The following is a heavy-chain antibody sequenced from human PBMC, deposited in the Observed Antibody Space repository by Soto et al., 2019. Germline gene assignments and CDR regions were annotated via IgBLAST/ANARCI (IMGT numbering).Heavy chain of an antibody. CDR3: ARDIVLSCCFDP. D-gene: IGHD3-16*01. Sequence: GGSLTLSCEASGFTFSSYSMNWVRQAPGKGLEGVSYISYSSTTIYYADSVKGRFTISRDNAKNSLYLQMNSLRDEDTSVYYCARDIVLSCCFDPWGQGTLVTVSS. CDR2: ISYSSTTI. J-gene: IGHJ5*02. CDR1: GFTFSSYS. V-gene: IGHV3-48*02.